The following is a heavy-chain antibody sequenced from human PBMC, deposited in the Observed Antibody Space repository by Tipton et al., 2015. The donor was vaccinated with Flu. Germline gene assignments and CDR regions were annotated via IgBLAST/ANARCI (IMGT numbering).Heavy chain of an antibody. Sequence: TLFLTCTVSGGSISSYYWSWIWQPPGKGLEWIGYIYYSGSTNYNPSLKSRVTISVDTSKNQFSLKLSSVTAADTAVYYCARDGYYYDSSGLMDVWGQGTTVTVSS. CDR1: GGSISSYY. J-gene: IGHJ6*02. CDR3: ARDGYYYDSSGLMDV. V-gene: IGHV4-59*01. CDR2: IYYSGST. D-gene: IGHD3-22*01.